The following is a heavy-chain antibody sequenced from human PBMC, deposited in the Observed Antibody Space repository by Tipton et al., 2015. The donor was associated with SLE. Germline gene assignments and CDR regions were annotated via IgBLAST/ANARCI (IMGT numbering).Heavy chain of an antibody. CDR2: ISSSGSSI. Sequence: SLRLSCAASGFNFRGYSMNWVRQAPGKGLEWVSKISSSGSSINYADSVKGRFTISRDNAKNSLYLQMNSLRAEDTAVYYCARDRDRSYYFDYWGQGTLVTVSS. CDR3: ARDRDRSYYFDY. D-gene: IGHD1-26*01. J-gene: IGHJ4*02. CDR1: GFNFRGYS. V-gene: IGHV3-48*04.